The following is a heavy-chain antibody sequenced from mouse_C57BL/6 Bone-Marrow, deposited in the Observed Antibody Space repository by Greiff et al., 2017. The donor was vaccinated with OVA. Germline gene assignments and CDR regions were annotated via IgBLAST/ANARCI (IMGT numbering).Heavy chain of an antibody. D-gene: IGHD1-1*01. V-gene: IGHV3-6*01. CDR2: ISYDGSN. J-gene: IGHJ4*01. CDR1: GYSITSGYY. Sequence: EVQLVESGPGLVKPSQSLSLTCSVTGYSITSGYYWNWIRQFPGNKLEWMGYISYDGSNNYNPSLKNRISITRDTSKNQFFLKLNSVTTEDTATYYCAGYYYGSRYYAMDYWGQGTSVTVSS. CDR3: AGYYYGSRYYAMDY.